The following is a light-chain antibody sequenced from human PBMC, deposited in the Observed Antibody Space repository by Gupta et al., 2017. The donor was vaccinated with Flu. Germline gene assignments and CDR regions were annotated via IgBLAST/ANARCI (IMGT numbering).Light chain of an antibody. J-gene: IGLJ2*01. CDR1: ISDIGGYNH. V-gene: IGLV2-14*03. CDR3: ASYNGSSTI. Sequence: HSSPPQPFPLSGDPGPVISISWTGTISDIGGYNHVFWYQQHPGRAPYLIIYDVGRRHSGVSDRFSGSKSGNTASLTISGLQTEDEADYCCASYNGSSTIFGEGTKLTVL. CDR2: DVG.